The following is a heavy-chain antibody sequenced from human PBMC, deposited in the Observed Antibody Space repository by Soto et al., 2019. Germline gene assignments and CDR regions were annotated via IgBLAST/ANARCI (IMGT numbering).Heavy chain of an antibody. CDR2: IDPSDSYT. J-gene: IGHJ6*02. CDR3: ARHSSSWYYYYGMDV. Sequence: PGESLKISCKGSGYSFTSYWISWARQMPGKGLEWMGRIDPSDSYTNYSPSFQGHVTISADKSISTAYLQWSSLKASDTAMYYCARHSSSWYYYYGMDVWGQGTTVTVSS. D-gene: IGHD6-13*01. V-gene: IGHV5-10-1*01. CDR1: GYSFTSYW.